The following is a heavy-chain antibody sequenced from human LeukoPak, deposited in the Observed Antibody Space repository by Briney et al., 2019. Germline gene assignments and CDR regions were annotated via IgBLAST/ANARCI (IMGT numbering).Heavy chain of an antibody. J-gene: IGHJ6*03. D-gene: IGHD5-18*01. CDR2: MSGSGGST. V-gene: IGHV3-23*01. Sequence: PGGSLRLSCAASGFTFSSYAMSWVRQAPGKGLEWVSAMSGSGGSTYYADSVKGRFTISRDNSKNLLYLQMNSLKAEDTAVYYCAKKGDTAMAAHYSYYMDVWGKGTTVTVSS. CDR3: AKKGDTAMAAHYSYYMDV. CDR1: GFTFSSYA.